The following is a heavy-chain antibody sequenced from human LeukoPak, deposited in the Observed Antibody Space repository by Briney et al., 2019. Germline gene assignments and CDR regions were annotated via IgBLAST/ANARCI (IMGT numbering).Heavy chain of an antibody. V-gene: IGHV3-74*01. J-gene: IGHJ4*02. CDR3: ASRFYGDYVDY. CDR1: GFTLRSYW. CDR2: INSDGSSI. D-gene: IGHD4-17*01. Sequence: GGSLRLSCAASGFTLRSYWMHWVRQAPGKGLVWVSRINSDGSSISYADSVKGRFTFSRDNAKKTLYLQMNSLRDEDTAVYYCASRFYGDYVDYWGQGTLVTVSS.